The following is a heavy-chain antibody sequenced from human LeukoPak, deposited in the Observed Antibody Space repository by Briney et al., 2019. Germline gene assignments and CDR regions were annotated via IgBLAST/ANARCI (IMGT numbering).Heavy chain of an antibody. CDR1: GYSFTNYW. Sequence: GESLKISCEGSGYSFTNYWISWVRQMPGKGLEWMGRIDPRDSYTKYSPSFEGHVTISVDNSISTAFLQWNSLKASDSAMYYCATGASKVTTDFANYWGQGTQVAVSS. CDR2: IDPRDSYT. J-gene: IGHJ4*02. V-gene: IGHV5-10-1*01. D-gene: IGHD4-17*01. CDR3: ATGASKVTTDFANY.